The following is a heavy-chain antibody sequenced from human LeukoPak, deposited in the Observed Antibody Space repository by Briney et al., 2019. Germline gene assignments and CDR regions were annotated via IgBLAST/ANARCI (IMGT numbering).Heavy chain of an antibody. CDR3: ARWYDSSGYYGRVFDY. D-gene: IGHD3-22*01. V-gene: IGHV1-46*01. CDR1: GYTFTSNY. Sequence: GASVKVSCKASGYTFTSNYIHWVRQAPGQGLEWMGMIYPRDGSTSYAQKFQGRVTVTRDTSTSTVHMELSGLRAEDTAVYYCARWYDSSGYYGRVFDYWGQGTLVTVSS. CDR2: IYPRDGST. J-gene: IGHJ4*02.